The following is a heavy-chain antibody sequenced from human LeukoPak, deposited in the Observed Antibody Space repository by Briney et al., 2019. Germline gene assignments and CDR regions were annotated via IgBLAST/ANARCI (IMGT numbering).Heavy chain of an antibody. Sequence: GGSLRLSCAASGFTFGSYEMNWVRHAPGRGLEWVSHISGGGESTVYPDAVKGRFTISRDNAKTSLYLQMNSLRVEDTGVYYCARRSGRRYEYWGQGVLVTVSP. CDR2: ISGGGEST. CDR1: GFTFGSYE. D-gene: IGHD5-24*01. V-gene: IGHV3-48*03. J-gene: IGHJ4*02. CDR3: ARRSGRRYEY.